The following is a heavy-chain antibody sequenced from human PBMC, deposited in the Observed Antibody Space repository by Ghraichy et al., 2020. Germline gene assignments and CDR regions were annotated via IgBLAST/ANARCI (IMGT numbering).Heavy chain of an antibody. J-gene: IGHJ4*02. D-gene: IGHD6-13*01. CDR2: ISSNGGST. CDR1: GFTFSSNA. V-gene: IGHV3-64*01. Sequence: GGSLRLSCAASGFTFSSNAMHWVRQAPGKGLEYVSAISSNGGSTYYANSVKGRFTISRDNSKNTLYLQMGSLRAEDMAVYYCARDRVESIAAAGRLDYWGQGTLVTVSS. CDR3: ARDRVESIAAAGRLDY.